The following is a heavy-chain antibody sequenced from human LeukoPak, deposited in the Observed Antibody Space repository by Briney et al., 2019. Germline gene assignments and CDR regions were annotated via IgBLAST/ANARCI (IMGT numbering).Heavy chain of an antibody. CDR2: IKQDGSEK. J-gene: IGHJ6*03. D-gene: IGHD5-18*01. CDR1: GITFSNYW. V-gene: IGHV3-7*01. CDR3: ARGSGYSYGPSDYYYMDV. Sequence: LGGSLRLSCAASGITFSNYWMSWVRQPPGKGLEWVANIKQDGSEKYYVDSVKGRFTISRDNAKNTLYLQMNSLRAEDTAVYYCARGSGYSYGPSDYYYMDVWGKGTTVTVSS.